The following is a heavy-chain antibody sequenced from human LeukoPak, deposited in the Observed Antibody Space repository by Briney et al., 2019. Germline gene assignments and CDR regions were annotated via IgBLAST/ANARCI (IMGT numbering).Heavy chain of an antibody. CDR3: ARHAQRITMVRGPRFDP. J-gene: IGHJ5*02. Sequence: SSETLSLTCTVSGGSISSYYWSWIRQPPGKGLEWIGYIYYSGSTNYNPSLKSRVTISVDTSKNQFSLKLSSVTAADTAVYYCARHAQRITMVRGPRFDPWGQGTLVTVSS. CDR1: GGSISSYY. V-gene: IGHV4-59*08. D-gene: IGHD3-10*01. CDR2: IYYSGST.